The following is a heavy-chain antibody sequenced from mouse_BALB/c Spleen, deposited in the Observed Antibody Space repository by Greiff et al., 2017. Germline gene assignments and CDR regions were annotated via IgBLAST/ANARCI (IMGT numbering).Heavy chain of an antibody. CDR2: ISNGGGST. Sequence: EVHLVESGGGLVQPGGSLKLSCAASGFTFSSYTMSWVRQTPEKRLEWVAYISNGGGSTYYPDTVKGRFTISRDNAKNTLYLQMSSLKSEDTAMYYCARHEEPPLDWGQGTLVTVSA. CDR1: GFTFSSYT. CDR3: ARHEEPPLD. D-gene: IGHD3-1*01. V-gene: IGHV5-12-2*01. J-gene: IGHJ3*01.